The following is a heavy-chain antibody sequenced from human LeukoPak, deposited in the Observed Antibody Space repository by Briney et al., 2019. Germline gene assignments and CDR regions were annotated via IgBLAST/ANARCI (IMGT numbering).Heavy chain of an antibody. D-gene: IGHD3-3*01. CDR3: AQDKYYDFWSGYARYLDV. J-gene: IGHJ6*03. V-gene: IGHV4-59*01. Sequence: PSETLSLTCTVSGGSISSYYWSWIRQPPGKGLEWIGYIYYSGSTNYNPSLKSRITISVDTSKNQFSLKLTSITAADTAVYYCAQDKYYDFWSGYARYLDVWGKGTTVTVSS. CDR1: GGSISSYY. CDR2: IYYSGST.